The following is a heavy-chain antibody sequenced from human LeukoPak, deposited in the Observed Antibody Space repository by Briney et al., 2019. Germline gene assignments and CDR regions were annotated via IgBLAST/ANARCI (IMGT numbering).Heavy chain of an antibody. CDR3: AKGAKRVVGATTHWIDP. D-gene: IGHD1-26*01. CDR2: ISSSGSTI. V-gene: IGHV3-48*03. CDR1: GFTFSSYE. J-gene: IGHJ5*02. Sequence: GGSLRLSCAASGFTFSSYEMNWVRQAPGKGLEWVSYISSSGSTIYYADSVKGRFTISRDNSKNTLYLQMNSLRAEDTAVYYCAKGAKRVVGATTHWIDPWGQGTLVTVSS.